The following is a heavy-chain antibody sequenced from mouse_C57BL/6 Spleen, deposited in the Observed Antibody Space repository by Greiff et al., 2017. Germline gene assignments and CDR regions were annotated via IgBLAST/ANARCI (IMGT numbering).Heavy chain of an antibody. CDR2: IRNKANGYTT. J-gene: IGHJ3*01. Sequence: EVQGVESGGGLVQPGGSLSLSCAASGFTFTDYYMSWVRQPPGKALEWLGFIRNKANGYTTEYSASVKGRFTISRDNSQSILYLQMNALRAEDSATYYCARSAHGYYDWFAYWGQGTLVTVSA. V-gene: IGHV7-3*01. D-gene: IGHD2-3*01. CDR3: ARSAHGYYDWFAY. CDR1: GFTFTDYY.